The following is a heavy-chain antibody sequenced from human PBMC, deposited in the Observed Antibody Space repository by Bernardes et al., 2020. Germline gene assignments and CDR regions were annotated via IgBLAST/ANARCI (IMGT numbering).Heavy chain of an antibody. Sequence: SETLSLTCTVSGGSISPYSWSWIRQPPGKGLEWIGYISYSGSTNYNPSLKSRVSISVDTSKNQFSLKLNSVTAADTAVYYCARHEGDFWRMDAFDIWGQGTMVTVSS. D-gene: IGHD3-3*01. CDR1: GGSISPYS. CDR2: ISYSGST. J-gene: IGHJ3*02. CDR3: ARHEGDFWRMDAFDI. V-gene: IGHV4-59*08.